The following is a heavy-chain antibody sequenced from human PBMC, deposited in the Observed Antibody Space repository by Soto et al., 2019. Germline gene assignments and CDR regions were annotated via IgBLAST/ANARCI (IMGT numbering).Heavy chain of an antibody. CDR2: TYYRSKWYN. Sequence: LSLTCAISGDSVSSNSAAWNWIRQSPSRGLEWLGRTYYRSKWYNDYAVSVKSRITINPDTSKNQFSLQLNSVTPEDTAVYYCAREDRRAGRYYYYYGMDVWGQGTTVNVSS. CDR1: GDSVSSNSAA. D-gene: IGHD6-19*01. V-gene: IGHV6-1*01. CDR3: AREDRRAGRYYYYYGMDV. J-gene: IGHJ6*02.